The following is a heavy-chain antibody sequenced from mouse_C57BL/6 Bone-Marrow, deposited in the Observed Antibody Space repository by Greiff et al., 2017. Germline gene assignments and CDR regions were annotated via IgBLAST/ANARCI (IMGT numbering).Heavy chain of an antibody. CDR2: IHPNSGST. CDR1: GYTFTSYW. V-gene: IGHV1-64*01. J-gene: IGHJ3*01. CDR3: ARSYYYGSRGWFAY. Sequence: QVQLQQSGAELVKPGASVKLSCKASGYTFTSYWMHWVKQRPGQGLEWIGMIHPNSGSTNYNEKFKSKATLTVDKSSSTAYMQLSSLTSEDSAVYYCARSYYYGSRGWFAYWGQGTLVTVSA. D-gene: IGHD1-1*01.